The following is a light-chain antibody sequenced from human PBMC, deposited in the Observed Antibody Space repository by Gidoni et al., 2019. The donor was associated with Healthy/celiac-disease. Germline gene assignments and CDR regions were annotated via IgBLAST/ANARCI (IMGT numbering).Light chain of an antibody. J-gene: IGKJ1*01. V-gene: IGKV3-15*01. CDR3: QKYNNGPPWT. CDR1: QSVSSN. Sequence: EIVMTQSPATLSVSPGARATLSCRASQSVSSNLAWYQQKPGQAPRLLIYGASTRATGIPARFTGSGSGTAFTLTISSLQSEDFAVYYCQKYNNGPPWTFGQGTKVEIK. CDR2: GAS.